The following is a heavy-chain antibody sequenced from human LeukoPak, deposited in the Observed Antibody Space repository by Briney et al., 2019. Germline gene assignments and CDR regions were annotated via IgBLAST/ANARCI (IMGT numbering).Heavy chain of an antibody. CDR3: ARDLSAAFDF. CDR2: LVYDARS. D-gene: IGHD6-19*01. CDR1: GFPFSSYG. Sequence: PGTSLRLSCAASGFPFSSYGMHWVRQAPGKGLEWVARLVYDARSDYANSVKGRFSIPRDDSKNTLFLDMSNLRVEDTALYYCARDLSAAFDFWGQGVLVTVSS. J-gene: IGHJ4*02. V-gene: IGHV3-33*01.